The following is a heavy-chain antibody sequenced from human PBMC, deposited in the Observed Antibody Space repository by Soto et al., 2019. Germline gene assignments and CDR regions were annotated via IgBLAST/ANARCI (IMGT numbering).Heavy chain of an antibody. V-gene: IGHV1-18*01. CDR2: ISAYNGNT. D-gene: IGHD3-22*01. J-gene: IGHJ4*02. CDR1: GYTFTSYG. CDR3: ARSGLRYDGSGYDRH. Sequence: QVQLVQSGAEVKKPGASVKVSCKASGYTFTSYGISWVRQAPGQGLEWMGWISAYNGNTNYAQKRQGRVTMTTDTSTGTAYMERRSLRSDDTAVYYCARSGLRYDGSGYDRHWSRGTLVTVSS.